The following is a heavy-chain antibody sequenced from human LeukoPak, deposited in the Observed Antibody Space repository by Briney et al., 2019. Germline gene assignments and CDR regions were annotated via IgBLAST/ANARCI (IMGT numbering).Heavy chain of an antibody. V-gene: IGHV3-23*01. CDR3: AKMQGYFDL. CDR2: ITDSGDNT. CDR1: GFTFTSQG. Sequence: PGGSLRLSCAASGFTFTSQGMAWVRQAPAKGLEWVSAITDSGDNTYYADSVKGRFTISRNNSKNTLYLQMNSLSAEDTAVYYCAKMQGYFDLWGRGTLVTVSS. J-gene: IGHJ2*01.